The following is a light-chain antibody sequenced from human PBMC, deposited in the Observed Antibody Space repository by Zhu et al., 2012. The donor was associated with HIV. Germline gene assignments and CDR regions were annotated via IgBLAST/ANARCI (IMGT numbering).Light chain of an antibody. CDR2: AAS. V-gene: IGKV1-9*01. J-gene: IGKJ3*01. Sequence: DIQLTQSPSFLSASAGDRVTITCRASQGISNHLAWYQQKPGKAPNLLIYAASSLQSGVPSRFSGSGSGTEFTLTISSLQPEDFATYYCQQLNSYPYSAFGPGTKVNFK. CDR3: QQLNSYPYSA. CDR1: QGISNH.